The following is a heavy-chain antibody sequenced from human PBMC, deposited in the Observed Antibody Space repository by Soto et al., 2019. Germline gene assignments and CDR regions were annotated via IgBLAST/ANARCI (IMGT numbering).Heavy chain of an antibody. J-gene: IGHJ4*02. CDR1: GFTFSSYG. CDR2: ISYDGSNK. V-gene: IGHV3-30*18. D-gene: IGHD2-15*01. CDR3: AKDRVYCSGCSCYQAFDY. Sequence: GGSLRLSCAASGFTFSSYGMHWVRQAPGKGLEWVAVISYDGSNKYYADSVKGRFTISRDNSKNTLYLQMNSLRAEDTAVYYCAKDRVYCSGCSCYQAFDYWSQGTLVTVSS.